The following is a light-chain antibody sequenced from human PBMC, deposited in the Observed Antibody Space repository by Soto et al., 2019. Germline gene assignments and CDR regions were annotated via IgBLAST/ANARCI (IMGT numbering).Light chain of an antibody. J-gene: IGKJ3*01. CDR2: AAS. CDR3: QKYNSATFT. V-gene: IGKV1-27*01. CDR1: QGISNN. Sequence: DIQMTQSPSSLSASVGDIVTITCRASQGISNNLAWYQQKPGKVPTLLIYAASTLQSGVPSRFSGSGSGTDFTLTISSLQPEDVATYYCQKYNSATFTFGPGTKVDIK.